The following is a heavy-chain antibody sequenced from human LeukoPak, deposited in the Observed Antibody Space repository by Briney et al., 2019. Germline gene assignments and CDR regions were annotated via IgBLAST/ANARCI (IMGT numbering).Heavy chain of an antibody. J-gene: IGHJ3*02. CDR1: GGSTSSGGYS. CDR3: ARAHEVTSFDI. Sequence: SETLSLTCTVSGGSTSSGGYSWSWIRQHPGKGLEWIGYIYYSGSTYYNPSLKSRVTISVDTSKNQFSLKLSSVTAADTAVYYCARAHEVTSFDIWGQGTMVTVSS. V-gene: IGHV4-31*03. CDR2: IYYSGST. D-gene: IGHD5-18*01.